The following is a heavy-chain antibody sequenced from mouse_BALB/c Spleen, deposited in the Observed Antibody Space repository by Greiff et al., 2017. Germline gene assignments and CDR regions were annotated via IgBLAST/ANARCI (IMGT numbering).Heavy chain of an antibody. CDR3: ARALLLRSFYAMDY. CDR1: GFTFSDYY. V-gene: IGHV5-4*02. J-gene: IGHJ4*01. D-gene: IGHD1-1*01. CDR2: ISDGGSYT. Sequence: EVKLVESGGGLVKPGGSLKLSCAASGFTFSDYYMYWVRQTPEKRLEWVATISDGGSYTYYPDSVKGRFTISRDNAKNNLYLQMSSLKSEDTAMYYCARALLLRSFYAMDYWGQGTSVTVSS.